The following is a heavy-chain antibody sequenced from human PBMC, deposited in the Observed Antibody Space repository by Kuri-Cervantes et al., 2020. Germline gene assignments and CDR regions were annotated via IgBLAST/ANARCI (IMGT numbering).Heavy chain of an antibody. Sequence: LSLTCAASGFTFSSYWMHWVRQAPGKGLEWVSGISWNSGSIGYADPVKGRFTISRDNAKNSLYLQMNSLRAEDTALYYCAKDIGGGYAPYGMDVWGQGTTVTVSS. CDR3: AKDIGGGYAPYGMDV. CDR1: GFTFSSYW. CDR2: ISWNSGSI. V-gene: IGHV3-9*01. D-gene: IGHD5-12*01. J-gene: IGHJ6*02.